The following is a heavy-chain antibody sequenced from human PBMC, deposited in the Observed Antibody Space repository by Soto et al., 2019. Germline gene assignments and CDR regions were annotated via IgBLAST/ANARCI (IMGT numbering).Heavy chain of an antibody. Sequence: SQTLSLTCAISGDSVSSNSATWDWIRQSPSIGREWLGRTYYRSKWSNDYAVSVKGRITINPDTSNNQFSLHLNSVTSDDTAVYYCARLIGNSWLDSWGQGTLVTVSS. CDR3: ARLIGNSWLDS. D-gene: IGHD3-16*01. CDR1: GDSVSSNSAT. V-gene: IGHV6-1*01. CDR2: TYYRSKWSN. J-gene: IGHJ5*01.